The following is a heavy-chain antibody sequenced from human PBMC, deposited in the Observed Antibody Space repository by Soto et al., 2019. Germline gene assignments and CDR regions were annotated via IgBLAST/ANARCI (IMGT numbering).Heavy chain of an antibody. CDR3: ARGRLAARPSKPFLDY. V-gene: IGHV1-18*01. J-gene: IGHJ4*02. Sequence: ASVKVSCKASGYTFTSYGISWVRQAPGQGLEWMGWISAYNGNTNYAQKLQGRVTMTTDTSTSTAYMELRSLRSDDTAVYYCARGRLAARPSKPFLDYWGQGTLVTVSS. D-gene: IGHD6-6*01. CDR1: GYTFTSYG. CDR2: ISAYNGNT.